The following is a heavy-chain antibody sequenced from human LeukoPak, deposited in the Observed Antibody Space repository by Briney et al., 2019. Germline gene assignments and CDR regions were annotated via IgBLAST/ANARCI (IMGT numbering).Heavy chain of an antibody. D-gene: IGHD1-7*01. Sequence: ASVKVSCKASGYTFTSYGISWVRQAPGQGLEWMGWISAYNGNTNYAQKLQGRVTMTTDTSTSTAYMELSSLRSEDTAVYYCAREGRITGTKWAFWDYYYGMDVWGQGTTVTVSS. V-gene: IGHV1-18*01. CDR3: AREGRITGTKWAFWDYYYGMDV. J-gene: IGHJ6*02. CDR2: ISAYNGNT. CDR1: GYTFTSYG.